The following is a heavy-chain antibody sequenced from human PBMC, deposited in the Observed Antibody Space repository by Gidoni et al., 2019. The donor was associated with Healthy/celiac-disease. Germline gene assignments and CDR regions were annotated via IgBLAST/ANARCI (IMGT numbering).Heavy chain of an antibody. CDR2: INPNSGGT. CDR3: ARSSSYPTMIVVYFEL. J-gene: IGHJ2*01. D-gene: IGHD3-22*01. V-gene: IGHV1-2*02. CDR1: GYTFTGYY. Sequence: QVQLVQSGAEVKKPGASVKVSCKASGYTFTGYYMHWVRQAPGQELEWMGWINPNSGGTNYAQKFQSRVTMTRDTSISTAYMELRRLRSDDTAVYYCARSSSYPTMIVVYFELWGRGTLVTVSS.